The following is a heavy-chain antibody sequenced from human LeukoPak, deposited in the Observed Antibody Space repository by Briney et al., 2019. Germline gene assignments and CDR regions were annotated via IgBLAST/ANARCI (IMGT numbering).Heavy chain of an antibody. CDR1: GGSISSSSYY. J-gene: IGHJ4*02. D-gene: IGHD3-3*01. CDR3: YAYYDFWSGYSYYFDY. V-gene: IGHV4-39*07. Sequence: SETLSLTCTVSGGSISSSSYYWGWIRQPPGKGLEWIGSIYYSGSTYYNPSLKSRVTISVDTSKNQFSLKLSSVTAADTAVYCCYAYYDFWSGYSYYFDYWGQGTLVTVSS. CDR2: IYYSGST.